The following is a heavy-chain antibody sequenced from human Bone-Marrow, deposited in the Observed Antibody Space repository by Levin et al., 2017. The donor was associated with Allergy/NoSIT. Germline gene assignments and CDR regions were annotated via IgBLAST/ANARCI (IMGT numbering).Heavy chain of an antibody. CDR3: ARDFTPKWKQGNGVYHGMDV. Sequence: GGSLRLSCVASGFTFTNYYMSWIRQAPGKGLEWISYISDSGNTIYYADSVRGRFSISRDNAKNSLYLQMNSLRAEDTAVYYCARDFTPKWKQGNGVYHGMDVWGQGTTVTVSS. CDR1: GFTFTNYY. D-gene: IGHD5-18*01. V-gene: IGHV3-11*01. J-gene: IGHJ6*02. CDR2: ISDSGNTI.